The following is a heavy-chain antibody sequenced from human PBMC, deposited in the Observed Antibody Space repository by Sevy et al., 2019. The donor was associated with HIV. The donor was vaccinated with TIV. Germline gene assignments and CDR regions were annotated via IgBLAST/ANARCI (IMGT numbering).Heavy chain of an antibody. Sequence: GGSLRLSCVASGFNLSPYWMTWVRQAPGKGLEWAANIKQDGNEKYYVDSVKGRFTVSRDNAKNAPYLQMYSLRVEDTAVYFCASNTYHYDSNTYYPVYWGQGTRVTVSS. J-gene: IGHJ4*02. CDR1: GFNLSPYW. D-gene: IGHD3-22*01. CDR3: ASNTYHYDSNTYYPVY. V-gene: IGHV3-7*01. CDR2: IKQDGNEK.